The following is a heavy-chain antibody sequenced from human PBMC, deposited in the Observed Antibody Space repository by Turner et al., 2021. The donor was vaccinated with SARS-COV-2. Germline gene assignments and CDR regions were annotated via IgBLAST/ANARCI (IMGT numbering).Heavy chain of an antibody. CDR3: ARDLGGYLDY. CDR2: IAYDGSNK. Sequence: QVQLVESGGGVVQPGRSLRLSCAASGFTFSSYAMHWVRQAPGKGLEWVALIAYDGSNKYYADSVKGRFTISRDNSKNTLYLQMNSLRAEDTAVYYCARDLGGYLDYWGQGTLVTDSS. CDR1: GFTFSSYA. D-gene: IGHD2-15*01. J-gene: IGHJ4*02. V-gene: IGHV3-30-3*01.